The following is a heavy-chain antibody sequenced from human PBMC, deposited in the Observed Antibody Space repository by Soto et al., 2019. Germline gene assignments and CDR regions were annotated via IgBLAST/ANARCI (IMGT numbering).Heavy chain of an antibody. CDR1: GYSFSSYW. D-gene: IGHD2-2*01. CDR3: ARRYCRSTSCPSNYYAMDV. J-gene: IGHJ6*02. V-gene: IGHV5-10-1*01. Sequence: GESLKISCKGFGYSFSSYWIRWVRQMPGKGLEWMGRIDPSDAYTNYSPSFQGHVTISTDKSISTAYLQGSSLRASDTAMYYCARRYCRSTSCPSNYYAMDVWGQGTTVTVSS. CDR2: IDPSDAYT.